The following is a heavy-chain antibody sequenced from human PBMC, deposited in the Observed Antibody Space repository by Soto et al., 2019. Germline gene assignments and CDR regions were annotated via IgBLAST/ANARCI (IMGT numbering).Heavy chain of an antibody. CDR1: GGSISSGGYY. Sequence: QVQLQESGPGLVKPSQTLSLTCTVSGGSISSGGYYWSWIRQHPGKGLEWIGYIYYSGSTYYNPSLKSRVTISVDTSKNQFSLKLSSVTAADTAVYYCARDLEHSGTDIVASAGWFDPWGQGTLVTVSS. CDR2: IYYSGST. J-gene: IGHJ5*02. CDR3: ARDLEHSGTDIVASAGWFDP. V-gene: IGHV4-31*03. D-gene: IGHD5-12*01.